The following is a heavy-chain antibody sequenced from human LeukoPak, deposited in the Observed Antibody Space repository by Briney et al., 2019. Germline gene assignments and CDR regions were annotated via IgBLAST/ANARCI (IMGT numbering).Heavy chain of an antibody. Sequence: SETLSLTCTVSGGSISSYYWSWIRQPPGKGLEWIGYIYYSGSTNYNPSLKSRVTISVDTSKNQFSLKLSSVTAADTAVYYCARGVRGVYYYYGMDVWGQGTTVTVSS. J-gene: IGHJ6*02. CDR2: IYYSGST. CDR3: ARGVRGVYYYYGMDV. CDR1: GGSISSYY. V-gene: IGHV4-59*01. D-gene: IGHD3-10*01.